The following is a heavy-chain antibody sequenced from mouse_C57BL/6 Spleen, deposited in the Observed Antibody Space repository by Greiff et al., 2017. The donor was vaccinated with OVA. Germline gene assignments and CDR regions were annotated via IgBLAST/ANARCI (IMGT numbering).Heavy chain of an antibody. J-gene: IGHJ2*01. CDR3: ARDLLGANYFDY. Sequence: VQLQQSGAELARPGASVKMSCKASGYTFTSYTMHWVKQRPGQGLEWIGYINPSSGYTKYNQKFKDKATLTADKSSSTAYMQLSSLTSEDSAVYYCARDLLGANYFDYWGQGTTLTVSS. CDR2: INPSSGYT. D-gene: IGHD2-1*01. CDR1: GYTFTSYT. V-gene: IGHV1-4*01.